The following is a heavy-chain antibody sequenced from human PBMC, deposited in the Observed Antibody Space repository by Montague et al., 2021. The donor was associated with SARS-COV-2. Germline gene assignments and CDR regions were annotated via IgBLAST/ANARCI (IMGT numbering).Heavy chain of an antibody. CDR1: GGSISSGSYY. V-gene: IGHV4-31*03. Sequence: TLSLTCTVSGGSISSGSYYWSWIRQHPGKGLEWLGYIYYSGCSYYNPSLKSRVTISVDTSKNQFSLRLSSVTAADTAVYYCARARTSLIVVVNEFDYWGQGTLVSVAS. CDR2: IYYSGCS. D-gene: IGHD2-21*01. J-gene: IGHJ4*02. CDR3: ARARTSLIVVVNEFDY.